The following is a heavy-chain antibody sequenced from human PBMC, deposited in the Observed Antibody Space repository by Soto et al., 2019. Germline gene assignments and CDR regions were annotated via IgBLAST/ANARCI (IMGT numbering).Heavy chain of an antibody. D-gene: IGHD3-9*01. Sequence: SETLSLTCSVSGAPITSNYWTWIRQPPGKGLEWIGYLDHQGYSNYSPSLRSRVSMSIDTSKNQLSLKVHSVTAADTAVYYCARVPVTGYFDWLDPRGQGTLVTVSS. V-gene: IGHV4-59*01. CDR3: ARVPVTGYFDWLDP. J-gene: IGHJ5*02. CDR2: LDHQGYS. CDR1: GAPITSNY.